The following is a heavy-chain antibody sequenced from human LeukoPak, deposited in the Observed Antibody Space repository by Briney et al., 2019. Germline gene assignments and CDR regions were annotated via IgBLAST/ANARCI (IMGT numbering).Heavy chain of an antibody. D-gene: IGHD2/OR15-2a*01. CDR1: GFTFNRFY. CDR3: AKALRAYLSNNAFDI. J-gene: IGHJ3*02. V-gene: IGHV3-23*01. Sequence: GGSLRLSCSASGFTFNRFYLHWVRQAPGKGLEWVSGISGDGTTTYYADSVKGRFTVSRDNSKNTVYLQMNSQRVEDTAVYYCAKALRAYLSNNAFDIWGQGTMVTISS. CDR2: ISGDGTTT.